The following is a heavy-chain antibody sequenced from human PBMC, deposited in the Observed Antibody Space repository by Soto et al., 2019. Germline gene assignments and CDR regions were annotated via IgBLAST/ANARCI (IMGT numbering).Heavy chain of an antibody. D-gene: IGHD5-12*01. V-gene: IGHV4-59*01. CDR1: GGSISSYY. CDR2: IYYSGST. Sequence: SETLSLTCTVSGGSISSYYWSWIRQPPGKGLEWIGYIYYSGSTNYNPSLKSRVTISVDTSKSQFSLKLSSVTAADTAVYYCARGAGWLQFGWYYYYGMDVWGQGTTVTVPS. CDR3: ARGAGWLQFGWYYYYGMDV. J-gene: IGHJ6*02.